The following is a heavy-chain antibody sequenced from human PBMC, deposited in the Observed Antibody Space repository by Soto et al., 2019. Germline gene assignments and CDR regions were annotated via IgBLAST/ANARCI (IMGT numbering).Heavy chain of an antibody. D-gene: IGHD4-17*01. Sequence: EVQLVESGGGLVQPGGSLRLSCAASEFTFSSYWMSWVRQAPGKGLEWVANIKQDGSEKYYVDSVKGRFTISRDNAKNSLYLQMNSLRAEDTAVYYCASGDYELDYWGQGTLVTVSS. CDR3: ASGDYELDY. CDR1: EFTFSSYW. V-gene: IGHV3-7*01. J-gene: IGHJ4*02. CDR2: IKQDGSEK.